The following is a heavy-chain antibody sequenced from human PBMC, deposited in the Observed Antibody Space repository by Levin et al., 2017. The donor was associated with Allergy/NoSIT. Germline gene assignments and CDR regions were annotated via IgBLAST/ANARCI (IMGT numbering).Heavy chain of an antibody. D-gene: IGHD3-3*01. CDR1: GFTFSDYY. J-gene: IGHJ4*02. V-gene: IGHV3-11*01. CDR2: ISNSGSTI. Sequence: PGESLKISCAASGFTFSDYYMSWIRQAPGKGLEWVSYISNSGSTIYYADSVKGRFTISRDNAKNSLFLQMNSLRAEDTAVYYCARPPYDFWSGYSDWGQGTLVTVSS. CDR3: ARPPYDFWSGYSD.